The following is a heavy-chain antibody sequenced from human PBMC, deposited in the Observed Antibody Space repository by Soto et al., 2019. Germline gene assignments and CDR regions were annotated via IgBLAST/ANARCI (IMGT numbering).Heavy chain of an antibody. D-gene: IGHD4-17*01. CDR1: VDAITSSSYF. CDR2: TYYNGRT. V-gene: IGHV4-61*01. CDR3: ARMSRTVNY. Sequence: SETLSLTCTFSVDAITSSSYFWSWIRQSPGRGLEYIGYTYYNGRTNYNPSLQSRVTISVDTSTSQFSLNLTSVTAGDTAVYYCARMSRTVNYWGQGIPVTVSS. J-gene: IGHJ4*02.